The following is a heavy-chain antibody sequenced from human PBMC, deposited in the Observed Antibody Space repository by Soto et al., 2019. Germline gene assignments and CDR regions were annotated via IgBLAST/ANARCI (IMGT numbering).Heavy chain of an antibody. J-gene: IGHJ4*02. CDR3: AKAHGIAVAGYFDY. CDR1: GFTFSSYG. V-gene: IGHV3-30*18. CDR2: ISYDGSNK. Sequence: LRLSSAASGFTFSSYGMHWVRQAPGKGLEWVAVISYDGSNKYYADXVKGRFTISRDNSKNTLYLQMDSLRAEDTAVYYCAKAHGIAVAGYFDYRAPGNPGHRLV. D-gene: IGHD6-19*01.